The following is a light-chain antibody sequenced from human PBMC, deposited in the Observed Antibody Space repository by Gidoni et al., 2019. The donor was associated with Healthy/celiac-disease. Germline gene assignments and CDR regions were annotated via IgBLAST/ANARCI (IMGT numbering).Light chain of an antibody. V-gene: IGLV1-40*01. CDR3: QSYDSSLSGWV. CDR2: GNS. CDR1: SSNIGAGYD. Sequence: QSVLTQRPSVSEGPGQRVTISCTGSSSNIGAGYDVHWYQQLPGTAPKLLIYGNSNRPSGVPDRFSGSNSGPSASLAITGLQAEDEADYYCQSYDSSLSGWVFGGGTKLTVL. J-gene: IGLJ3*02.